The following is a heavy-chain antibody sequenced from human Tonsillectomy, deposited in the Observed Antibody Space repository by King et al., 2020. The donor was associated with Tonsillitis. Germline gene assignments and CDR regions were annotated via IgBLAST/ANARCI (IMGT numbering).Heavy chain of an antibody. CDR2: INHSGST. Sequence: LQQWGAGLLKPSETLSLTCAVYGGSFSGYYWSWIRQPPGKGLEWIGEINHSGSTNYNPSLKSRVTISVDTSKNQFSLKLSSVTAADTAVYYCARSPTFYVWGSYRSNRPLDYWGQATLVTVSS. CDR1: GGSFSGYY. J-gene: IGHJ4*02. D-gene: IGHD3-16*02. CDR3: ARSPTFYVWGSYRSNRPLDY. V-gene: IGHV4-34*01.